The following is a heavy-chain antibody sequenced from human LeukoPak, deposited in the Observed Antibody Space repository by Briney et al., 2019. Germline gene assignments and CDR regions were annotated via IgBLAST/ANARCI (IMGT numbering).Heavy chain of an antibody. J-gene: IGHJ6*03. CDR2: INPNGGST. Sequence: ASVKVSCKASGYTFTSHYMHWVRQAPGQGLEWTGIINPNGGSTNYAQKFQGRVTVTRDMSTSTVYMELSSLRSEDTAVYYCARGAVIVPAAMTIYYYYYYMDVWGKGTTVTVSS. CDR1: GYTFTSHY. V-gene: IGHV1-46*01. CDR3: ARGAVIVPAAMTIYYYYYYMDV. D-gene: IGHD2-2*01.